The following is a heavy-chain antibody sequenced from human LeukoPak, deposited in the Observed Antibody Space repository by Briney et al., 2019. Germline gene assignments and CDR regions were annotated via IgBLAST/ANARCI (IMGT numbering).Heavy chain of an antibody. CDR1: GYTLTSYD. J-gene: IGHJ4*02. Sequence: ASVKVSCKASGYTLTSYDNNWVRQATGQGLEWVGGMNPNSGRTGYAQNFQGRITITRNTSISTAYMELSSLRSEDTAVYYCTRETSSRYFDYWGQGTLVTVSS. V-gene: IGHV1-8*01. CDR3: TRETSSRYFDY. CDR2: MNPNSGRT.